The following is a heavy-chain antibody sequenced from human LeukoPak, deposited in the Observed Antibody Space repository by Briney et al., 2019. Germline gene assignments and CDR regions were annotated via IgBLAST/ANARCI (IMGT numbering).Heavy chain of an antibody. J-gene: IGHJ6*03. CDR1: GFTFSDYS. D-gene: IGHD2-2*01. V-gene: IGHV3-21*04. CDR3: AKGGYQLLFHYYYYYMDV. Sequence: PGGSLRLSCAASGFTFSDYSMHWVRQAPGKGLEWVSSITSSSSYIYYAHSVNGRFTISRDNAKTSLYLQMNSLRAEDTAVYYCAKGGYQLLFHYYYYYMDVWGKGTTVT. CDR2: ITSSSSYI.